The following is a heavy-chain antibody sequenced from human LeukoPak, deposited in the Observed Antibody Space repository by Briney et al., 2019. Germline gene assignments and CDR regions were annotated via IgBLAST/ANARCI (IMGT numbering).Heavy chain of an antibody. D-gene: IGHD3-10*01. CDR3: ARARRSGGITLIRGVKDRGWFDS. CDR1: GFDFSDYY. V-gene: IGHV3-30*02. J-gene: IGHJ5*01. Sequence: GGSLRLSCAASGFDFSDYYMSWIRQAPGKGLEWVAFIRPDGDNKYYADSVKGRFTISRDNSKNTLYLQMNSLRAEDTAVHYCARARRSGGITLIRGVKDRGWFDSWGQGTLVTVSS. CDR2: IRPDGDNK.